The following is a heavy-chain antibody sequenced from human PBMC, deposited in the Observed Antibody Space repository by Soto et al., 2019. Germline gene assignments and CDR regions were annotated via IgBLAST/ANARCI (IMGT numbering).Heavy chain of an antibody. Sequence: QVQLQESGPGLVTPSQTLSLTCSVSGGSISSGGYYWSWIRQHPGKGLEWIGYISSSGSTYYNPSLKSRVTISADTSKNQFTLKLSSVTAADTAVYYCGRRLVVDGLENWGQGTMVAVSS. CDR2: ISSSGST. J-gene: IGHJ3*02. D-gene: IGHD2-15*01. CDR1: GGSISSGGYY. V-gene: IGHV4-31*03. CDR3: GRRLVVDGLEN.